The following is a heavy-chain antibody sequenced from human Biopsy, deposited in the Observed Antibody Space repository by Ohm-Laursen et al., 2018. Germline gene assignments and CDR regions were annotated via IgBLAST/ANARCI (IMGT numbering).Heavy chain of an antibody. Sequence: SDTLSLTCTVSGGSITADFWTWIRQTPGERLEWIGYRFHSGSPMHNPSLKSRVTISVDTSKSQFSLTLPSATAADTAVYYCVRLNRRGNIIFFDYWGRGTLVTVSS. D-gene: IGHD3/OR15-3a*01. CDR2: RFHSGSP. J-gene: IGHJ4*02. CDR1: GGSITADF. CDR3: VRLNRRGNIIFFDY. V-gene: IGHV4-59*08.